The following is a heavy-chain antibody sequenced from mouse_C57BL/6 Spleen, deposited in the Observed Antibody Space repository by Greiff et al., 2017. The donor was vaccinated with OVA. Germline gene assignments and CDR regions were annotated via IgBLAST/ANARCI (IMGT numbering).Heavy chain of an antibody. Sequence: VQLQQSGAELVWPGASVTLSCKASGYTFTDYEMHWVKQTPVHGLEWIGAIDPETGGTAYNQKFKGKAILTADKSSSTAYMELRSLTSEDSAVYYCNYGNYDYAMDYWGQGTSVTVSS. V-gene: IGHV1-15*01. J-gene: IGHJ4*01. CDR1: GYTFTDYE. CDR2: IDPETGGT. D-gene: IGHD2-1*01. CDR3: NYGNYDYAMDY.